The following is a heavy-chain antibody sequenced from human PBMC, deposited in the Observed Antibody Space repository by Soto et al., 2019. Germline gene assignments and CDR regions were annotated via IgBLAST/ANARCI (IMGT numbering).Heavy chain of an antibody. CDR2: ISWNSGSI. CDR3: AKTLKNYYYDSSGYDY. J-gene: IGHJ4*02. CDR1: GFTFDDYA. Sequence: EVQLGESGGGLVQPGRSLRLSCAASGFTFDDYAMQWVRQAPGKGLECVSGISWNSGSIGYADSVKGRFTISRDNAKNSLYLQMKSLRAEDTALYYCAKTLKNYYYDSSGYDYWGQGTLVTVSS. V-gene: IGHV3-9*01. D-gene: IGHD3-22*01.